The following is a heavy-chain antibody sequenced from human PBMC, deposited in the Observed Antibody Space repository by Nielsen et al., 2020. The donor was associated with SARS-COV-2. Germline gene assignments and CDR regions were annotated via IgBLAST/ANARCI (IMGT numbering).Heavy chain of an antibody. D-gene: IGHD5-12*01. CDR2: ISSTSSYI. CDR1: GFTFSSYS. CDR3: ARDLYSGYGGGY. V-gene: IGHV3-21*01. J-gene: IGHJ4*02. Sequence: GGSLRLSCAASGFTFSSYSMNWVRQAPGEGLEWVSSISSTSSYIYYADSVKGRFTISRDNAKNSLYLQMKSLRAEDTAVYYCARDLYSGYGGGYWGQGTLVTVSS.